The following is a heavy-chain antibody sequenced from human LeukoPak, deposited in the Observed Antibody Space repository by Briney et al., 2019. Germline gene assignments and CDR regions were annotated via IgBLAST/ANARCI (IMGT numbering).Heavy chain of an antibody. CDR2: IYYSGST. Sequence: SQTLSLTCTVSGGSISSGGHYWSWIRQHPGKGLEWIGYIYYSGSTYYNPSLKSRVTISVDTSKNQFSLKLSSVTAADTAVYYCARHRAGYHLDWWGQGTLVTVSS. V-gene: IGHV4-31*03. CDR1: GGSISSGGHY. J-gene: IGHJ4*02. CDR3: ARHRAGYHLDW. D-gene: IGHD3-9*01.